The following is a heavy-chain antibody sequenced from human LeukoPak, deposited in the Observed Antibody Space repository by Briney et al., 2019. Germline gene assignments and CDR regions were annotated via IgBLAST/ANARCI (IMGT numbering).Heavy chain of an antibody. CDR2: IDSYNGNT. D-gene: IGHD6-13*01. J-gene: IGHJ4*02. Sequence: GASVKVSCKASGYTFTGYYMHWVRQAPGQGLEWMGWIDSYNGNTNYAQKVQDRVTMTTDRSTNTVYMELRSLTSDDTAVYYCARRGYSSSWNVLYLDYWGQGTLVTVSS. CDR1: GYTFTGYY. V-gene: IGHV1-18*04. CDR3: ARRGYSSSWNVLYLDY.